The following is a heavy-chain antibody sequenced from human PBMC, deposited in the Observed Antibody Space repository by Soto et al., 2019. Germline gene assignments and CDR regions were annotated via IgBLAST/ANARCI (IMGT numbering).Heavy chain of an antibody. Sequence: QVELQESGPGLVKPSGTLSLTCAVSGGSISSSYWWSWVRQPPGKGLEWIGEIYHSGSANYNPSLKSRVTISVDNSKNQFSLKLSSVTAADTAVYYCARYIAASCTYYFDYWGQGTLVTVSS. CDR2: IYHSGSA. D-gene: IGHD6-13*01. J-gene: IGHJ4*02. CDR1: GGSISSSYW. V-gene: IGHV4-4*02. CDR3: ARYIAASCTYYFDY.